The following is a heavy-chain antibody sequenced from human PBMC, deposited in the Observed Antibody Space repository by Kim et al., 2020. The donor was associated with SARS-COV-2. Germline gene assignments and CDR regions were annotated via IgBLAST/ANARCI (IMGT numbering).Heavy chain of an antibody. Sequence: SETLSLTCAVYGGSFSGYYWSWIRQPPGKGLEWIGEINHSGSTNYNPSLKSRVTISVDTSKNQFSLKLSSVTAADTAVYYCARGLSRHGFGELSGDYWGQGTLVTVSS. V-gene: IGHV4-34*01. CDR3: ARGLSRHGFGELSGDY. D-gene: IGHD3-10*01. CDR1: GGSFSGYY. CDR2: INHSGST. J-gene: IGHJ4*02.